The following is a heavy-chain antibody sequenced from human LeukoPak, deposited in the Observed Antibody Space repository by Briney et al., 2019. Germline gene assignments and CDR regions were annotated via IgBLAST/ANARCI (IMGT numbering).Heavy chain of an antibody. D-gene: IGHD3-10*01. CDR3: ARDNRSYGSGSYHFDY. V-gene: IGHV4-4*07. J-gene: IGHJ4*02. Sequence: SETLSLTCTVSGGSISSYYWSWIRQPAGKGLEWIGRIYTSGSTNYNPSLKSRVTMSVDTSKNQFSLKLSSVTAADTAVYYCARDNRSYGSGSYHFDYWSQGTLVTVSS. CDR2: IYTSGST. CDR1: GGSISSYY.